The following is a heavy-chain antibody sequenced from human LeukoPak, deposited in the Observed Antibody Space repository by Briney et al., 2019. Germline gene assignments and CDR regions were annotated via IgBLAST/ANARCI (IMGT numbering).Heavy chain of an antibody. CDR1: GDSVSSNSAA. CDR3: ARAVSGYYYTAPSKYYYYYYGMDV. V-gene: IGHV6-1*01. CDR2: TYYRSKWYN. D-gene: IGHD3-22*01. Sequence: SQTLSLTCAIPGDSVSSNSAAWNWIRQSPSRGLEWLGRTYYRSKWYNDYAVSVKSRITINPDTSKNQFSLQLNSVTPEDTAVYYCARAVSGYYYTAPSKYYYYYYGMDVWGQGTTVTVSS. J-gene: IGHJ6*02.